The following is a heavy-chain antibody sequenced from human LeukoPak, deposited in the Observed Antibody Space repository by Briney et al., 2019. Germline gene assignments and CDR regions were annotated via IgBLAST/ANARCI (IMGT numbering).Heavy chain of an antibody. J-gene: IGHJ3*02. CDR3: VRDGMGGIKAFDM. V-gene: IGHV3-7*05. D-gene: IGHD3-10*01. CDR2: IKPDGSQK. Sequence: GGSLRLSCAASGFTFRSFWMSWVRQAPGKGLEWVANIKPDGSQKYFVDSVRGRFTISRDNAKNSVYLQMTSLRAEDTALYYCVRDGMGGIKAFDMWGQGTVVTVSS. CDR1: GFTFRSFW.